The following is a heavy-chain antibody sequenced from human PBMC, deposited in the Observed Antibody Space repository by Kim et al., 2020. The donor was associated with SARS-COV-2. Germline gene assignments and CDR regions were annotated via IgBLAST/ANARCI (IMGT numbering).Heavy chain of an antibody. CDR1: GGSFSGYY. V-gene: IGHV4-34*01. Sequence: SETLSLTCAVYGGSFSGYYWSWIRQPPGKGLEWIGEINHSGSTNYNLSLKSRVTISVDTSKNQFSLKLSSVTAADTAVYYCARGLRTIQRYSSSFAYYSG. D-gene: IGHD6-6*01. CDR3: ARGLRTIQRYSSSFAYYSG. CDR2: INHSGST. J-gene: IGHJ6*01.